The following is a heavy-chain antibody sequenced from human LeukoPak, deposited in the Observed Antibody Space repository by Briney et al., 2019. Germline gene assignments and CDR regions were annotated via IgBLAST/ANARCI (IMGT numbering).Heavy chain of an antibody. Sequence: ASVKVSCMASGYSFTTYGISWVRQAPGQGLEWMGWISAYSGDTNYAQNLQGRVTMTTDTSTSTAYMELRSLRSDDTAVYYCARDIVVLPSAESDYYYYGMDVWGKGTTVTVSS. CDR1: GYSFTTYG. CDR2: ISAYSGDT. J-gene: IGHJ6*04. CDR3: ARDIVVLPSAESDYYYYGMDV. D-gene: IGHD2-2*01. V-gene: IGHV1-18*04.